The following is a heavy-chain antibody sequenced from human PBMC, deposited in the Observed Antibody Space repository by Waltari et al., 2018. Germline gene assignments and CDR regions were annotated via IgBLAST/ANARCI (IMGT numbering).Heavy chain of an antibody. Sequence: QVQLQESGPGLVKPSETLSLTCTVSSGSIRNNYWSWIRQSAGRGLEWIGDIHSTGSATVSPSLKSRVTLSGETSKNQVSLELDYVTAADTAMYYCARDEGQWLEYFQYWGQGTLVTVSS. CDR2: IHSTGSA. CDR1: SGSIRNNY. CDR3: ARDEGQWLEYFQY. J-gene: IGHJ1*01. V-gene: IGHV4-4*07. D-gene: IGHD6-19*01.